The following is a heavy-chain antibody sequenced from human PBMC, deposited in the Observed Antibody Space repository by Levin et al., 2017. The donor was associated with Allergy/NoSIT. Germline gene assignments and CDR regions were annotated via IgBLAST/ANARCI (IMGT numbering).Heavy chain of an antibody. V-gene: IGHV3-66*01. Sequence: GGSLRLSCAASDFTISRNYMNWVRQAPGKGLEWVSVIHNGGTTYYADSVKGRFTVSRDNSKNTLYLQMNSLRVEDTAVYYCARDPYYYDSSDKGWFDPWGQGTLVTVSS. J-gene: IGHJ5*02. D-gene: IGHD3-22*01. CDR3: ARDPYYYDSSDKGWFDP. CDR1: DFTISRNY. CDR2: IHNGGTT.